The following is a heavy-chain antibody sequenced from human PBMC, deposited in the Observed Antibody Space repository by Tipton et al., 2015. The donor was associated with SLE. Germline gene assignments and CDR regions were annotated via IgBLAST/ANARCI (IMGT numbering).Heavy chain of an antibody. CDR3: AKDWAFDI. J-gene: IGHJ3*02. Sequence: SLRLSCAASGFTFSSYEMNWVRQAPGKGLEWVSYISGSGSTIYYADSVKGRFTVSRDNSKNTLYLQMNSLRAEDTAVYYCAKDWAFDIWGQGTMVTVSS. V-gene: IGHV3-48*03. CDR2: ISGSGSTI. CDR1: GFTFSSYE. D-gene: IGHD3-16*01.